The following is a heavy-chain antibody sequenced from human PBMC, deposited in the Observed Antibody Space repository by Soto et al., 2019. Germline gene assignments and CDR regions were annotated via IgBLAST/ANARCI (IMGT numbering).Heavy chain of an antibody. CDR2: IIPVFGTP. J-gene: IGHJ4*02. Sequence: QVQLAQSGAEVKKPGSSVKVSCKASGGTFNIYAISWVRQAPGQGLEWMAGIIPVFGTPSFAQKFRGRVTITADESTDTAFMELSSLGSEDTAFYYCARVPYFNFWKGFSYFDDWGQETLVIVSS. CDR3: ARVPYFNFWKGFSYFDD. CDR1: GGTFNIYA. V-gene: IGHV1-69*01. D-gene: IGHD3-3*01.